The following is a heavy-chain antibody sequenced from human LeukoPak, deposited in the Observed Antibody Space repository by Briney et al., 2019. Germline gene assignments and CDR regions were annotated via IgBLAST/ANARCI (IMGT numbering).Heavy chain of an antibody. CDR2: ISSSSSHI. Sequence: GGSLRLSCAASGFTFSSYTMNWVRQAPGKGLEWVSSISSSSSHIYYADSVKGRFTISRDNSKNTLYLQMNSLRAEDTAVYYCAKAARKYCSGGSCYSSYYYYYMDVWGKGTTVTVSS. CDR1: GFTFSSYT. J-gene: IGHJ6*03. V-gene: IGHV3-21*04. CDR3: AKAARKYCSGGSCYSSYYYYYMDV. D-gene: IGHD2-15*01.